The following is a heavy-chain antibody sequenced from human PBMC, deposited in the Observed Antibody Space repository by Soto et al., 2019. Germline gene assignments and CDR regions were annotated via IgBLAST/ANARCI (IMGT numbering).Heavy chain of an antibody. CDR2: IYYSGST. CDR3: ARVKRLGEFPEPPDY. J-gene: IGHJ4*02. Sequence: SETLCLTCTVSGGSISSYYWSWIRQPPGKGLEWIGYIYYSGSTNYNPSLKSRVTISVDTSKNQFSLKLSSVTAADTAVYYCARVKRLGEFPEPPDYWGQGTLVTVSS. CDR1: GGSISSYY. V-gene: IGHV4-59*01. D-gene: IGHD3-16*01.